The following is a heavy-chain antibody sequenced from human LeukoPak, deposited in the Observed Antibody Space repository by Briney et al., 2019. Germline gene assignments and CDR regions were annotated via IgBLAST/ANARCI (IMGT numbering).Heavy chain of an antibody. V-gene: IGHV1-69*10. Sequence: GASVKVSCKASGGTFSSYALSWVRQAPGQGLEWIGGITPILGIANYAQDLQGRFTITADKSTNTAYMELSSLRSEDTAVYYCASQDSSGYYLIDYWGQGTLVTVSS. CDR1: GGTFSSYA. J-gene: IGHJ4*02. D-gene: IGHD3-22*01. CDR2: ITPILGIA. CDR3: ASQDSSGYYLIDY.